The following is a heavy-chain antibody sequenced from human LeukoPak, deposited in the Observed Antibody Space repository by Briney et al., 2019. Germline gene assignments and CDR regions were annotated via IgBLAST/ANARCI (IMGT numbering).Heavy chain of an antibody. Sequence: SETLSLTYTVSGGSISSSSYYWGWIRQPPGKGLEWIGSIYYSGSTYYNPSLKSRVTISVDTSKNQFSLKLSSVTAADTAVYYCASWAVRGVVDYWGQGTLVTVSS. D-gene: IGHD3-10*01. J-gene: IGHJ4*02. CDR1: GGSISSSSYY. CDR3: ASWAVRGVVDY. V-gene: IGHV4-39*07. CDR2: IYYSGST.